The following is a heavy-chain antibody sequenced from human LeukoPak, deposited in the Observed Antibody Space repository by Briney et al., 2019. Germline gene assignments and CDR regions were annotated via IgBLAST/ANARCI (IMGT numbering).Heavy chain of an antibody. CDR1: GFTFSSYS. CDR3: ARAQDMVRGVIIRYFDY. V-gene: IGHV3-21*04. CDR2: ISSSTSYI. D-gene: IGHD3-10*01. J-gene: IGHJ4*02. Sequence: GSLRLSCAASGFTFSSYSMNWIRQAPGKGLEWVSSISSSTSYIYYADSVKGRFTISKDNAKNSLYLQMNSLRAEDTAVYYCARAQDMVRGVIIRYFDYWGQGTLVTVSS.